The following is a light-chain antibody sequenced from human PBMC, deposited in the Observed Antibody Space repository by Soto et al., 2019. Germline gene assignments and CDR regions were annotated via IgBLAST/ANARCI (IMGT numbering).Light chain of an antibody. J-gene: IGLJ7*01. CDR2: DNY. Sequence: QSVLTQPPSVSATPGQEVTISCSGSSSNIGNNYVSWYRQFPGAAPKLLIYDNYWRPSGIPDRFSASKSGTSATLGITGLQTGDEADYYCATWDSSLSAVVVGGGTQLTVL. CDR3: ATWDSSLSAVV. V-gene: IGLV1-51*01. CDR1: SSNIGNNY.